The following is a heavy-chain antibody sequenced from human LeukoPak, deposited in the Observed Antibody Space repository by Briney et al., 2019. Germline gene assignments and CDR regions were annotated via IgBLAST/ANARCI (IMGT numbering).Heavy chain of an antibody. Sequence: NPSETLFLTCAVSGVSFSTYYWSWIRQSPEKGLEWIGEVNHSGYTNYNPSLKSRVSISVDTSKNQFSLKLSSVTAADTAVYYCARQLYGSDYWGQGTLVTVSS. D-gene: IGHD4-17*01. CDR2: VNHSGYT. CDR1: GVSFSTYY. V-gene: IGHV4-34*01. CDR3: ARQLYGSDY. J-gene: IGHJ4*02.